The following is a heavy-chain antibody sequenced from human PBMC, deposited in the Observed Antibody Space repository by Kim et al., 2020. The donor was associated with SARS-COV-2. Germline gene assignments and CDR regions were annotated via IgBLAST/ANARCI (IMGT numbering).Heavy chain of an antibody. J-gene: IGHJ4*02. D-gene: IGHD2-15*01. CDR2: INPNSGGT. Sequence: ASVKVSCKASGYTFTGYYMHWVRQAPGQGLEWMGWINPNSGGTNYAQKFQGRVTMTRDTSISTAYMELSRLRSDDTAVYYCARDWVGYCSGGSCEDFDYWGQGTLVTVSS. V-gene: IGHV1-2*02. CDR3: ARDWVGYCSGGSCEDFDY. CDR1: GYTFTGYY.